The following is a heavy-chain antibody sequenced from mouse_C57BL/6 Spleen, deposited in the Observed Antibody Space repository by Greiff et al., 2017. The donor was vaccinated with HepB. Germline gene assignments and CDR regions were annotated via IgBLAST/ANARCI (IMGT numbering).Heavy chain of an antibody. CDR1: GFTFSDYG. D-gene: IGHD1-1*01. CDR2: ISSGSSTI. CDR3: ATTTVVAHFDD. V-gene: IGHV5-17*01. Sequence: EVKLVESGGGLVKPGGSLKLSCAASGFTFSDYGMHWVRQAPEKGLEWVAYISSGSSTIYYADTVKGRFTISRDNAKNTLFLQMTSLRSEDTAMYYCATTTVVAHFDDWGQGTTLTVSS. J-gene: IGHJ2*01.